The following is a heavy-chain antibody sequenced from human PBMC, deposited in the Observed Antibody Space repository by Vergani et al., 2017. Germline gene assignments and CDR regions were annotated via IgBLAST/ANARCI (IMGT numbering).Heavy chain of an antibody. Sequence: QVKLQESGPGLVKPSETLSLTCTVSGASVNSYYWSWIRKPPAKGLEWMGYVSFRWDTLYDTSVKRHMTISLTTSSNQFSLYLTSVTAADTAVYYCARSRIYYGAGSPDYWGQGTLVTVSS. V-gene: IGHV4-59*02. CDR2: VSFRWDT. J-gene: IGHJ4*02. D-gene: IGHD3-10*01. CDR3: ARSRIYYGAGSPDY. CDR1: GASVNSYY.